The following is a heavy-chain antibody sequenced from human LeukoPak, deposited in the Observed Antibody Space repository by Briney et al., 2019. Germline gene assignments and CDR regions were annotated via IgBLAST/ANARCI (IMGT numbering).Heavy chain of an antibody. CDR2: IHNIGST. D-gene: IGHD2-2*03. CDR1: GGSISGYY. V-gene: IGHV4-59*08. Sequence: SETLSLTCTVSGGSISGYYWSWMRQPPGKGLEYIGYIHNIGSTNYNPSLKSRVTISVDTSKKQFSLKLSSVTATDTAVYYCARLGSDAFDIWGHGTMVTVSS. CDR3: ARLGSDAFDI. J-gene: IGHJ3*02.